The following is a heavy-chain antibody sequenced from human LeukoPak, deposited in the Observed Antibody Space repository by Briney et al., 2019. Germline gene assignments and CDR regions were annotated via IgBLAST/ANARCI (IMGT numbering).Heavy chain of an antibody. CDR3: ARVIVLVTAVLGAFDV. Sequence: PGGSLRLSCAASGFTFSSYSMNWVRQAPGKGLEWVSSISSSSSYIYYADSVKGRFTISRDNAKNSLYLQMNSLRAEDTAVYYCARVIVLVTAVLGAFDVWGQGTMVTVSS. CDR2: ISSSSSYI. V-gene: IGHV3-21*01. CDR1: GFTFSSYS. J-gene: IGHJ3*01. D-gene: IGHD2-21*02.